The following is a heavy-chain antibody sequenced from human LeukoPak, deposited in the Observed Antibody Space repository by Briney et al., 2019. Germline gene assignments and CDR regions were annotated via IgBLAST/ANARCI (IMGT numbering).Heavy chain of an antibody. D-gene: IGHD1-26*01. CDR1: GYTFTGYY. Sequence: ASVKVPCKASGYTFTGYYMHWVRQAPGQGLEWMGWINPNSGGTNYAQKFQGRVTMTRDTSISTAYMELSRLRSDDTAVYYCARESRWELPDAFDIWGQGTMVTVSS. CDR3: ARESRWELPDAFDI. J-gene: IGHJ3*02. V-gene: IGHV1-2*02. CDR2: INPNSGGT.